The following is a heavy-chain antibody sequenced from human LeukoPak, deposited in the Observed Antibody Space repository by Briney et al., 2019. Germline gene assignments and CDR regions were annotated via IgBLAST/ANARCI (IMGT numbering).Heavy chain of an antibody. D-gene: IGHD6-13*01. V-gene: IGHV3-53*01. CDR1: GFTVSDNY. Sequence: PGGSLRLSCPASGFTVSDNYMSWVRQAPGKGLEWVSVMYSRGDTYYANPVKGRFTFSRDISKNTLYLQMNGLRVEDTAMYYCARDAPQVPAAGVLASWGQGTLVIVSS. CDR2: MYSRGDT. J-gene: IGHJ5*02. CDR3: ARDAPQVPAAGVLAS.